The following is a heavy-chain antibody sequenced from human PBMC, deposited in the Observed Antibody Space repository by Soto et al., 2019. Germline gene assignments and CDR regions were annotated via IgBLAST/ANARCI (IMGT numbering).Heavy chain of an antibody. V-gene: IGHV1-69*01. CDR2: IIPILTTP. D-gene: IGHD7-27*01. J-gene: IGHJ2*01. CDR3: APSVVIVPTGEDVMVV. Sequence: AVKFSCKAAGGTFSIYGFSWGRQAPGQGPEWIGGIIPILTTPNYAQKFHGRVTIVADESTTTVYMELSSVKSEDTAVYYCAPSVVIVPTGEDVMVVRGR. CDR1: GGTFSIYG.